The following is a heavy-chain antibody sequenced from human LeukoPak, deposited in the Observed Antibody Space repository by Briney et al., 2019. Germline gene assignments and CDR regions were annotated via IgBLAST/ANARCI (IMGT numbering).Heavy chain of an antibody. V-gene: IGHV1-18*01. CDR3: ARDPGGYGYRADYYMDV. D-gene: IGHD5-18*01. CDR1: GGIFNNYA. Sequence: ASVKVSCKASGGIFNNYAISWVRQAPGQGLEWMGWISTYYGNTNNAQQFQGRVTFSTDTATSTAYMELRSLRSDDTAVYYCARDPGGYGYRADYYMDVWGKGTTVTISS. J-gene: IGHJ6*03. CDR2: ISTYYGNT.